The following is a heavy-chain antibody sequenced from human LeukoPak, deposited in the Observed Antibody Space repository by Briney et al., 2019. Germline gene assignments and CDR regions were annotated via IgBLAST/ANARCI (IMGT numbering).Heavy chain of an antibody. CDR3: ATGRTPDAFDI. CDR1: GFTFSDYY. CDR2: ISSSGSTI. Sequence: GGSLRLSCAASGFTFSDYYMSWIRQAPGKGLEWVSYISSSGSTIYYADSVKGRFTISRDNAKNTLYLQMNSLRTDDTAVYFCATGRTPDAFDIWGQGTMVTVSS. D-gene: IGHD1-14*01. V-gene: IGHV3-11*04. J-gene: IGHJ3*02.